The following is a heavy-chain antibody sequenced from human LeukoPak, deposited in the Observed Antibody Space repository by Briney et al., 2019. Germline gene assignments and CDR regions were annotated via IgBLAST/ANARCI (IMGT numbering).Heavy chain of an antibody. V-gene: IGHV1-69*13. J-gene: IGHJ4*02. CDR3: ASRDPSYTKDY. CDR1: GGTFSSYA. D-gene: IGHD1-14*01. Sequence: ASVKVSCNASGGTFSSYAISWVRQAPGQGLEWMGGIIPIFGTANYAQKFQGRVTITADESTSTAYMELSSLRSEDTAVYYCASRDPSYTKDYWGQGTLVTVSS. CDR2: IIPIFGTA.